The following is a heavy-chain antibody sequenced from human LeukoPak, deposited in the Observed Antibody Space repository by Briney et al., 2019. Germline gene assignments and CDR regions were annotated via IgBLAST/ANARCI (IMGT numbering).Heavy chain of an antibody. CDR1: GGSISSYY. V-gene: IGHV4-59*12. CDR3: ARGLRSGSYYNA. Sequence: SETLSLTCTVSGGSISSYYWSWIRQPPGKGLEWIGYIYYSGSTNYNPSLKSRVTISVDTSKNQFSLKLSSVTAADTAVYYCARGLRSGSYYNAWGQGTLVTVSS. CDR2: IYYSGST. D-gene: IGHD3-10*02. J-gene: IGHJ5*02.